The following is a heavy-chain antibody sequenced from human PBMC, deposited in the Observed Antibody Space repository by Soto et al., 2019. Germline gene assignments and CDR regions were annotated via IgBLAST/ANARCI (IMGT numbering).Heavy chain of an antibody. D-gene: IGHD6-6*01. V-gene: IGHV1-69*01. Sequence: QVQLVQSGAEVKKPGSSVKVSCKASGGTFSSYAISWVRQAPGQGLEWMGGIIPIFGTATYAQKLQGRVTITEDESTSTAYMELSSLRSEDTAVYYCAREGSSFNYYYYGMDVWGQGTTVTVSS. CDR3: AREGSSFNYYYYGMDV. J-gene: IGHJ6*01. CDR1: GGTFSSYA. CDR2: IIPIFGTA.